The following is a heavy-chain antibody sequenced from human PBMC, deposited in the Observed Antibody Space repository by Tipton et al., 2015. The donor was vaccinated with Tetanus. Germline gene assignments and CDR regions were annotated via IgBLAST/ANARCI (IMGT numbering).Heavy chain of an antibody. CDR3: ARAPYYTNQRIRFDP. D-gene: IGHD4-11*01. CDR1: GASINAGGYL. CDR2: IYYTALT. Sequence: TLSLTCTVSGASINAGGYLWTWVRQRPGKGLEWIGNIYYTALTSYNPSLSSRVTISVDTSQKSFSLNLTSVTAADTAVYYCARAPYYTNQRIRFDPWGQGILVTVSS. J-gene: IGHJ5*02. V-gene: IGHV4-31*03.